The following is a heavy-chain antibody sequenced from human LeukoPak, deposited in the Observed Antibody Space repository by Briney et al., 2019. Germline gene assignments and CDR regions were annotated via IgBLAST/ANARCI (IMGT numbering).Heavy chain of an antibody. Sequence: SETPSLTCTVSGGSISSSSYYWGWIRQPPGKGLEWIGSGYYSGSTYYNPSLESRVTISVDTSKNQFSLKLSSVTAADTAVYYCARVGYYDSSGYFSSWGQGTLVTVSS. CDR3: ARVGYYDSSGYFSS. CDR2: GYYSGST. CDR1: GGSISSSSYY. J-gene: IGHJ4*02. D-gene: IGHD3-22*01. V-gene: IGHV4-39*07.